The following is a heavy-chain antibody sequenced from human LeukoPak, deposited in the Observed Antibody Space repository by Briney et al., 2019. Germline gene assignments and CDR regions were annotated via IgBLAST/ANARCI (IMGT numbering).Heavy chain of an antibody. CDR3: ARVRGRSNWFDP. V-gene: IGHV1-18*04. J-gene: IGHJ5*02. Sequence: ASVKVSCRASGYXFISYGMSWVRQAPGQGLEWMGWISAYKGNTKYAEKFQGRVTMTTDTSTSTAYMELRSLRSDDTAVYYCARVRGRSNWFDPWGQGTLVTVSS. D-gene: IGHD3-16*01. CDR2: ISAYKGNT. CDR1: GYXFISYG.